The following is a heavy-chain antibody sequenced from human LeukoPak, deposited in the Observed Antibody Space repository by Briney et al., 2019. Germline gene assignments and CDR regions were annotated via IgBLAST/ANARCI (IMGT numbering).Heavy chain of an antibody. V-gene: IGHV3-7*03. CDR3: ARSLPYGTTWYGRSDF. J-gene: IGHJ4*02. CDR1: GFTFSRYP. Sequence: GGSLRLSCAASGFTFSRYPVNWVRQAPGKGLEWVANIRQDGDTKYYVDSVKGRFTISRDNAMNSLYLQMNSLRAEDTAIYYCARSLPYGTTWYGRSDFWGQGTLVTVSS. CDR2: IRQDGDTK. D-gene: IGHD6-13*01.